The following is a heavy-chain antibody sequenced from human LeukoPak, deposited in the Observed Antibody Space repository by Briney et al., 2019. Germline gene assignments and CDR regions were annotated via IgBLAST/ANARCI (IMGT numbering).Heavy chain of an antibody. D-gene: IGHD3-3*01. CDR1: GGSFSGYY. V-gene: IGHV4-34*01. CDR3: ARGQYYDFWSGYLHYYGMDV. J-gene: IGHJ6*02. Sequence: PSETLSLTCAVYGGSFSGYYWSWIRQPPGKGLEWIGEINHSGSTNYNPSLKSRVTISVDTSKNQFSLKPSSVTAADTAVYYCARGQYYDFWSGYLHYYGMDVWGQGTTVTVSS. CDR2: INHSGST.